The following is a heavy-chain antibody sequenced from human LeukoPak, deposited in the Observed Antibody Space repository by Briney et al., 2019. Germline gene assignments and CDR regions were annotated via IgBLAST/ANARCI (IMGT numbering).Heavy chain of an antibody. Sequence: GGSLRLSCAASGFPFNSFFLNWVRLTPGRELEWVACISQDGSETFYMDSVRGRFIISRDNTKNSLYLQMDSLRAEDTAVYFCVRDLGHSRHYFEYWGQGALVAVSS. J-gene: IGHJ4*02. D-gene: IGHD7-27*01. CDR3: VRDLGHSRHYFEY. CDR2: ISQDGSET. V-gene: IGHV3-7*01. CDR1: GFPFNSFF.